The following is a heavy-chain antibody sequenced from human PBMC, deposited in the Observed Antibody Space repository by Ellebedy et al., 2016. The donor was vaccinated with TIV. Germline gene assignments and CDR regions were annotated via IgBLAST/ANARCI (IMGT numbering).Heavy chain of an antibody. D-gene: IGHD1-26*01. CDR1: GFTFSDYH. V-gene: IGHV3-11*01. CDR3: ARDRGGSYSPVDY. Sequence: GGSLRLXCAASGFTFSDYHLSWIRQAPGKGLEWVSYISSSGSTIYYADSVKGRFTISRDNAKNSLYLQMNSLRAEDTAVYYCARDRGGSYSPVDYWGQGTLVTVSS. CDR2: ISSSGSTI. J-gene: IGHJ4*02.